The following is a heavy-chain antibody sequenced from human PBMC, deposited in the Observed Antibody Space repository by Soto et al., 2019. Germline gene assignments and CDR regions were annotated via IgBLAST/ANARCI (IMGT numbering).Heavy chain of an antibody. CDR3: TRGYCSGGSCYYEFFFVD. J-gene: IGHJ4*01. V-gene: IGHV3-7*03. CDR1: GFTFSDHW. Sequence: GGSLRLSCAASGFTFSDHWMSWVRQAPGKGLEFVANIRQDGSEDFYVDSVEGRFTISRDNANNALYLQMSSLRAEDTAVYYCTRGYCSGGSCYYEFFFVDWGHGTLVTVSS. D-gene: IGHD2-15*01. CDR2: IRQDGSED.